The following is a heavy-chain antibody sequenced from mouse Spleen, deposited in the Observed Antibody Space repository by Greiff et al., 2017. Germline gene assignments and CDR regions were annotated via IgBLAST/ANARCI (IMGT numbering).Heavy chain of an antibody. D-gene: IGHD1-1*01. CDR1: GYTFTSYW. Sequence: QVQLQQSGTELVKPGASVKLSCEASGYTFTSYWMHWVKQRPGQGLEWIGNINPSNGGTNYNEKFKSKATLTVDKSSSTAYMQLSSLTSEDSAVYYCARRIYYYGSRWDAMDYWGQGTSVTVSS. V-gene: IGHV1-53*01. CDR2: INPSNGGT. J-gene: IGHJ4*01. CDR3: ARRIYYYGSRWDAMDY.